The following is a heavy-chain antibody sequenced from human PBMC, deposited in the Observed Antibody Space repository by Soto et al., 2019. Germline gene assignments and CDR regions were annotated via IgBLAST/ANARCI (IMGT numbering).Heavy chain of an antibody. CDR2: MNPNSGNT. D-gene: IGHD6-6*01. Sequence: QVQLVQSGAEVKKPGASVKVSCKASGYTFTSYDINWVRQATGQGLEWMGWMNPNSGNTGYAQKFQVRVTMNRNTSISTAYMELSSLRSEDTAVYYCAMAYSSSSAMIFYYYYMDVWGKGTTVTVSS. J-gene: IGHJ6*03. CDR1: GYTFTSYD. V-gene: IGHV1-8*01. CDR3: AMAYSSSSAMIFYYYYMDV.